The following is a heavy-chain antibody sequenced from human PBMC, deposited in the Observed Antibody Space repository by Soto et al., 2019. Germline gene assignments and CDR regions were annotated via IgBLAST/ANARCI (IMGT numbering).Heavy chain of an antibody. D-gene: IGHD6-13*01. J-gene: IGHJ3*02. CDR3: ARFDIAAPPPI. CDR2: ISSDGSST. Sequence: EVQLVESGGGLVQPGGSLRLSCAASGFSFSSCWMHWVRQDPGKGLVWVSRISSDGSSTSYADSVKGRFTISRDNAKNTLYLQMNSLRAEDTAVYYCARFDIAAPPPIWGLWTMVTVSS. CDR1: GFSFSSCW. V-gene: IGHV3-74*01.